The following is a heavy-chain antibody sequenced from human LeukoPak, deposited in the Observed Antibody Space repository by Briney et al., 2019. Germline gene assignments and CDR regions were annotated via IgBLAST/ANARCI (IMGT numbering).Heavy chain of an antibody. D-gene: IGHD3-10*01. J-gene: IGHJ4*02. CDR1: GFTFSSYA. Sequence: GGSLRLSCAASGFTFSSYAMTWVRQAPGKGLEWVGFIRSKPYGGTAEYAASVKGRILISRDDSKSIAYLQMSSLRTEDTAVYYCTRTGFPVGYYFDYWGQGALVTVSS. V-gene: IGHV3-49*04. CDR2: IRSKPYGGTA. CDR3: TRTGFPVGYYFDY.